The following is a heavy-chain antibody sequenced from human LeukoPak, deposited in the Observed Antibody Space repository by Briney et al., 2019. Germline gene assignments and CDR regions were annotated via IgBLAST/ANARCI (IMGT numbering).Heavy chain of an antibody. J-gene: IGHJ6*02. Sequence: SETLSLTCTVSGGSISSSSYYWSWIRQPPGKGLEWIGEINHSGSTNYNPSLKSRVTIDTSKNQFSLKLSSVTAADTAVYYCARGFVWGSRYGMDVWGQGTTVTVSS. V-gene: IGHV4-39*07. CDR1: GGSISSSSYY. CDR3: ARGFVWGSRYGMDV. CDR2: INHSGST. D-gene: IGHD3-16*01.